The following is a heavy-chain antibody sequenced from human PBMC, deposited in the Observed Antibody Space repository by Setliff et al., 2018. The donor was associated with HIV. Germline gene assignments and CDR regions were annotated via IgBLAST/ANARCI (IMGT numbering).Heavy chain of an antibody. D-gene: IGHD3-16*01. CDR3: ARSGGIGNYHWDV. V-gene: IGHV3-21*01. Sequence: PGGSLRLSCAGSGFRFGDYAMHWFRQAPGKGLEWVSSISYGSTYIYQSDSVRGRFTISRDDAKKSLYLQMNSLGAEDTAVYYCARSGGIGNYHWDVWGKGTTVTVSS. J-gene: IGHJ6*03. CDR2: ISYGSTYI. CDR1: GFRFGDYA.